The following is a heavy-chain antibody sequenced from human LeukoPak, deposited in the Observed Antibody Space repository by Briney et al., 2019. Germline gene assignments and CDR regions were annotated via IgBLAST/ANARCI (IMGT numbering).Heavy chain of an antibody. CDR1: GYTFNNYG. V-gene: IGHV1-18*01. J-gene: IGHJ5*02. D-gene: IGHD3-9*01. CDR3: AKDWNILTGRNCFDP. Sequence: ASVGVSCKASGYTFNNYGISWVRQAPGQGLEWMGRVSTYNGDTNYAQKFQGRVTMSTDTSTSTAYMEVRSLRFDDTAIYYCAKDWNILTGRNCFDPWGQGTLVTVSS. CDR2: VSTYNGDT.